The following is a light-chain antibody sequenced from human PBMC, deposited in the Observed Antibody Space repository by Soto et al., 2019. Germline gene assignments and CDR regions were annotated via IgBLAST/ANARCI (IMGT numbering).Light chain of an antibody. J-gene: IGLJ3*02. CDR2: EGS. CDR1: SRDVGSYNL. V-gene: IGLV2-23*01. Sequence: QSVLTQPASVSGSPGQSITISCTGTSRDVGSYNLVSWYQKHPGKAPKLIIYEGSKRPSGVSDRFSGPKSGNTASLTISGLQAEDESDYYCCSYAGSNTWVFGGGTKLTVL. CDR3: CSYAGSNTWV.